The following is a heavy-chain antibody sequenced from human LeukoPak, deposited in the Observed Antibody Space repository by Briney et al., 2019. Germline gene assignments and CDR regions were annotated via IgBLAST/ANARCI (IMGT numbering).Heavy chain of an antibody. V-gene: IGHV3-48*03. CDR2: ISSSGSTI. Sequence: GGSLRLSCAASGFTFSSYEMNWVRQAPGKGLEWVSYISSSGSTIYYADSVKGRFTISRDNAKNTLYLQMNRLRAEDTAVYFCARMYYHDSSDYYWAPDYWGQGTLVTVSS. CDR3: ARMYYHDSSDYYWAPDY. D-gene: IGHD3-22*01. CDR1: GFTFSSYE. J-gene: IGHJ4*02.